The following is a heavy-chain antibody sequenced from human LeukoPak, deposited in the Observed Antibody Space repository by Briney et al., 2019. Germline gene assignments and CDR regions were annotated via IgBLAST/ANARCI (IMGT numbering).Heavy chain of an antibody. J-gene: IGHJ4*02. V-gene: IGHV4-59*08. CDR2: IYYSGST. CDR3: ATHTLPSSSWPYFDY. CDR1: GGSISSYY. D-gene: IGHD6-13*01. Sequence: SETLSLTCTVSGGSISSYYWSWIRQPPGKGLEWIGYIYYSGSTNYNPSLKSRVTISVDTSKNQFSLKLSSVTAADTAVYYCATHTLPSSSWPYFDYWGQGTLVTVSS.